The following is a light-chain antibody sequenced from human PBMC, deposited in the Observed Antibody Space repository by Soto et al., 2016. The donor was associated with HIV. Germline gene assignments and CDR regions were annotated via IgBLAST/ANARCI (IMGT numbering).Light chain of an antibody. CDR2: QDT. V-gene: IGLV3-1*01. J-gene: IGLJ2*01. Sequence: SYDLTQPPSVSVSPGQTASITCSGDKLGNKYACWYQQKPGQSPVLVIFQDTKRPSGIPERFSGSNSGNTATLTISETQAMDEADYYCQAWDSSTARVVFGGGTKLT. CDR3: QAWDSSTARVV. CDR1: KLGNKY.